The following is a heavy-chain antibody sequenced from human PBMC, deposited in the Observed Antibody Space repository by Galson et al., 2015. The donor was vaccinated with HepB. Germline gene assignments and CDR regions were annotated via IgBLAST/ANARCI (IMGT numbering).Heavy chain of an antibody. V-gene: IGHV3-23*01. J-gene: IGHJ2*01. CDR3: AKASSALDWYFDL. CDR1: GFTFSSYA. CDR2: ISGSGGST. Sequence: SLRLSCAASGFTFSSYAMSWVRQAPGKGLEWVSAISGSGGSTYYADSVKGRFTISRDNSKNTLYLQMNSLRAEDTAVYYCAKASSALDWYFDLWGRGTLVTVSS. D-gene: IGHD6-19*01.